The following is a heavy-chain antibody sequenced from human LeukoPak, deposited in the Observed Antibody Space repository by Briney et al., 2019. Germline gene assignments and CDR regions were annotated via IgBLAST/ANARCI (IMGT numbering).Heavy chain of an antibody. CDR1: GGSISSGGYS. V-gene: IGHV4-30-2*01. D-gene: IGHD3-10*01. J-gene: IGHJ5*02. Sequence: PSETLSLTCAASGGSISSGGYSWSWIRQPPGKGLEWIGYIYHSGSTYYNPSLKSRVTISVDRSKNQFSLKLSSVTAADTAVYYCARVRITMVRGVITTNWFDPWGQGTLVTVSS. CDR3: ARVRITMVRGVITTNWFDP. CDR2: IYHSGST.